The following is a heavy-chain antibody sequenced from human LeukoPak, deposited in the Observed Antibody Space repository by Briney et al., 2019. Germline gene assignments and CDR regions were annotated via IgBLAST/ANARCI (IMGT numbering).Heavy chain of an antibody. CDR1: GFTFSSYG. Sequence: PGGSLRLSCAASGFTFSSYGMHWVRQAPGKGLEWVAVISYDGSNKYYADSVKGRFTISRDNSKNTLYLQMNSLRAEDTAVYYCAKVVSASWSSGFDYWGQGTLVTVSS. CDR2: ISYDGSNK. CDR3: AKVVSASWSSGFDY. V-gene: IGHV3-30*18. J-gene: IGHJ4*02. D-gene: IGHD6-19*01.